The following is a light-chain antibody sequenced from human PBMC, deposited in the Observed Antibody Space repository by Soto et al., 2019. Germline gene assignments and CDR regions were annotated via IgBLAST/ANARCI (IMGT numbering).Light chain of an antibody. CDR3: QHYDGSLT. CDR1: QSISSSY. V-gene: IGKV3-20*01. J-gene: IGKJ4*01. Sequence: EIELTQSPHTLSLSPGERASLFCSTSQSISSSYFAWYQQQPGQSPRLLVYAASIRAPGTPDRFSGSGSGTDFTLTSSRLEPADSAVYFCQHYDGSLTFGGGTRVEI. CDR2: AAS.